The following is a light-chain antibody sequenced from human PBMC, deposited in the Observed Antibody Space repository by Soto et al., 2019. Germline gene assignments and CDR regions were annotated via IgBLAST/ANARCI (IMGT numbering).Light chain of an antibody. CDR1: QSISSSS. CDR3: QQHGNSPFT. Sequence: EVVLTQSPGTLSLSPGERATLPCRASQSISSSSLAWYQQRPGQVPRLLIYGASNRAPGIPDRFSGSGSGTDFTLTISRLEPEDFAVYYCQQHGNSPFTFGPGTKVDIK. V-gene: IGKV3-20*01. J-gene: IGKJ3*01. CDR2: GAS.